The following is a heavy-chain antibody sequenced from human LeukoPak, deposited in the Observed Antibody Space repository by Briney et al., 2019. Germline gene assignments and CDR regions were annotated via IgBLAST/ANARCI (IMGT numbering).Heavy chain of an antibody. V-gene: IGHV1-46*01. Sequence: ASVKVSCKASGYTFTSYYIHWVRQAPGQGLEWLGVILPSGGITTYAQRFQGRVTLTRDTSTSTAYMELSSLRSEDTAVYYCARGTSWSYYLWGRGNLVIVSS. J-gene: IGHJ4*02. CDR2: ILPSGGIT. CDR1: GYTFTSYY. CDR3: ARGTSWSYYL. D-gene: IGHD3-10*01.